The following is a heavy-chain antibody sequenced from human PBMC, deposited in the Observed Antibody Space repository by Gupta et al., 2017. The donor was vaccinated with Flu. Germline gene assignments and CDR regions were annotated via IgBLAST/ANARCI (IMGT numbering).Heavy chain of an antibody. V-gene: IGHV1-8*01. CDR2: MNPNSGNT. J-gene: IGHJ5*02. D-gene: IGHD2-15*01. CDR1: GYTFTSYD. CDR3: ARGELLLPPHYP. Sequence: QVQLVQSGAEVKKPGVPVKVSCKASGYTFTSYDINWVRQATGQGLEWMGWMNPNSGNTGYAQKFQGRVTMTRNTSISTAYMELSSLRSEDTAVYYCARGELLLPPHYPWGQGTLVTVSS.